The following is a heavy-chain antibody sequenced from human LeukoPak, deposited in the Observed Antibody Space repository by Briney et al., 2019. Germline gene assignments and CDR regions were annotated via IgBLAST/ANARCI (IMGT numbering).Heavy chain of an antibody. CDR1: GFTFSSYA. Sequence: GGSLRLSCAASGFTFSSYAMHWVRQAPGKGLEWVAVISYDGSNKYYADSVKGRFTISRDNSKNTLYLQMNSLRAEDTAVYYCARGPLRRGYGMDVWGQGTTVTVSS. V-gene: IGHV3-30-3*01. CDR3: ARGPLRRGYGMDV. J-gene: IGHJ6*02. CDR2: ISYDGSNK.